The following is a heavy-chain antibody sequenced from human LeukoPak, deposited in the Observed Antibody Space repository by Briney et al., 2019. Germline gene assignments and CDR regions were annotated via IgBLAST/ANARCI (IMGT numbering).Heavy chain of an antibody. D-gene: IGHD5-24*01. Sequence: GESLKISCKGSGYSFAAYWIGWVRQMPGKGLEWMGSIFPGDSDTRYSPSYQGQVTISADKSISTAYLQWSSLKASDTAMYYCARRDGYNSFDYWGQGTLVTVSS. CDR3: ARRDGYNSFDY. V-gene: IGHV5-51*01. CDR1: GYSFAAYW. J-gene: IGHJ4*02. CDR2: IFPGDSDT.